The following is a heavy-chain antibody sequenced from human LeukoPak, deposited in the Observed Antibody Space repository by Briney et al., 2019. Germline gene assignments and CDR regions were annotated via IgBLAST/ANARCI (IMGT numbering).Heavy chain of an antibody. J-gene: IGHJ3*02. CDR3: ARVPRYCSSTSCPPDAFDI. Sequence: PGGSLRLSCAASGFTFSSYSMNWVRQAPGKGMKWVSYISSSSSTIYYADSVKGRFTISRDNAKNSLYLQMNSLRAEDTAVYYCARVPRYCSSTSCPPDAFDIWGQGTMVTVSS. D-gene: IGHD2-2*01. CDR2: ISSSSSTI. CDR1: GFTFSSYS. V-gene: IGHV3-48*01.